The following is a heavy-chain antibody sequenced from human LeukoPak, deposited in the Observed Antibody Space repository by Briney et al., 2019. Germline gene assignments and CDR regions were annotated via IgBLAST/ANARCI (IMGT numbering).Heavy chain of an antibody. CDR1: GGSFSGYY. D-gene: IGHD3-10*01. V-gene: IGHV4-34*01. CDR3: ARSDYYGSGSFDY. CDR2: INHSGST. J-gene: IGHJ4*02. Sequence: SETLSVTCAVYGGSFSGYYWSWIRQPPGNGLEWIGEINHSGSTNYNPSLKSRVTISVDTSKNQFSLKLSSVTAADTAVYYCARSDYYGSGSFDYWGQGTLVTVSS.